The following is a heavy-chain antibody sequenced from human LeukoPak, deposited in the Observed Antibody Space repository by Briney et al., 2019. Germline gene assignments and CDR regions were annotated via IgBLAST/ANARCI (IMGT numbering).Heavy chain of an antibody. CDR3: ARGKYSSRPKPPYFDY. CDR2: IYYSGST. CDR1: GGSISSSSYY. V-gene: IGHV4-39*07. J-gene: IGHJ4*02. Sequence: SETLSLTCTVSGGSISSSSYYWGWIRQPPGKGLEWIGSIYYSGSTYYNPSLKSRVTISVDTSKNQFSLKLSSVTAADTAVYYCARGKYSSRPKPPYFDYWGQGTLVTVSS. D-gene: IGHD6-13*01.